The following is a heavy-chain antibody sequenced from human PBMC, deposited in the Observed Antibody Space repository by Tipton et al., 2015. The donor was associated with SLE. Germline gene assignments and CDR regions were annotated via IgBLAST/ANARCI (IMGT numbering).Heavy chain of an antibody. CDR2: VSGSGGTT. J-gene: IGHJ4*02. Sequence: GSLRLSCAASGFTFDNYAMNWVRQAPGKGLEWVSTVSGSGGTTYYADSVKGRFTISRDNSKNTVFLQMNDLRVEDTAVYYCAKKYRSGWFYFDYWAREPWSPSPQ. CDR3: AKKYRSGWFYFDY. CDR1: GFTFDNYA. V-gene: IGHV3-23*01. D-gene: IGHD6-19*01.